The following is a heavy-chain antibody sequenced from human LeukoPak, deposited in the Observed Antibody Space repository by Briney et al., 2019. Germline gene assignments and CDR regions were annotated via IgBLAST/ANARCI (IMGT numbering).Heavy chain of an antibody. CDR3: ARADERYSYGYGQKTLDY. J-gene: IGHJ4*02. Sequence: PSETLSLTCAVSGGSISSSDWWSWVRQPPGKGLEWIGEMHQSGTTYYNPSLKSRVTISVDTSKNQFSLKLSSVTAADTAVYYCARADERYSYGYGQKTLDYWGQGTLVTVSS. V-gene: IGHV4-4*02. D-gene: IGHD5-18*01. CDR2: MHQSGTT. CDR1: GGSISSSDW.